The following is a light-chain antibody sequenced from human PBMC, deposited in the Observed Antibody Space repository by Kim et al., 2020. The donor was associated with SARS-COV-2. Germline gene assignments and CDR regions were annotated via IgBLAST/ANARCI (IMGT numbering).Light chain of an antibody. J-gene: IGLJ2*01. V-gene: IGLV3-19*01. Sequence: SSELTQDPALSVALGQTVRITCQGDSLRSYYATWYQQKPGQAPMLVIYGRNNRPSGIPDRFSGSTSANTASLTITGAQAEDEADYYCNSRDSSGNVVFGGGTNLTF. CDR3: NSRDSSGNVV. CDR2: GRN. CDR1: SLRSYY.